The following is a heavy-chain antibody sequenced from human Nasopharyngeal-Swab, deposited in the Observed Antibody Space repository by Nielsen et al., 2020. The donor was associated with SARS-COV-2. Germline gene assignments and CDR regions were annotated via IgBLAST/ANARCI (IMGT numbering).Heavy chain of an antibody. Sequence: SETLSLTCAVYGGSFSGYYWSWIRQPPGKGLEWIGEINHSGSTNCNPSLKSRVTISVDTSKNQFSLKLSSVTAADTAVYYCARDCDDCSSTSCYWRKYNWFDPWGQGTLVTVSS. J-gene: IGHJ5*02. CDR2: INHSGST. V-gene: IGHV4-34*01. D-gene: IGHD2-2*01. CDR1: GGSFSGYY. CDR3: ARDCDDCSSTSCYWRKYNWFDP.